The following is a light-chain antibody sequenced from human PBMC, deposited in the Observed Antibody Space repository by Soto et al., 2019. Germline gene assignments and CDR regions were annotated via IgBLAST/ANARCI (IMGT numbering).Light chain of an antibody. CDR2: EVT. V-gene: IGLV2-18*02. CDR1: SNDVGSYNR. Sequence: QSVLTQPPSVSGSPGQSVTISCTGTSNDVGSYNRVSWYHQPPGTAPRLIIYEVTNRPSGVPDRFSGSKSGNTASLTISGLQAEDEADYYCSSYTRSTTVVFGGGTKLTVL. CDR3: SSYTRSTTVV. J-gene: IGLJ2*01.